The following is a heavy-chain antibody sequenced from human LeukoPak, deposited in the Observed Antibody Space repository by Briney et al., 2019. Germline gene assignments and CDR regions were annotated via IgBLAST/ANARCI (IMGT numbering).Heavy chain of an antibody. V-gene: IGHV4-59*08. Sequence: SETLSLTCTVSGGSISSYYWSWIRQPPGKGLEWIGYIYYSGSTNYNPSLKSRVTISVDTSKNQFSLKLSSVTAADTAVYYCARQVDYYDSSGYFVRYFDYWGQGTLVTVAS. CDR3: ARQVDYYDSSGYFVRYFDY. CDR1: GGSISSYY. J-gene: IGHJ4*02. CDR2: IYYSGST. D-gene: IGHD3-22*01.